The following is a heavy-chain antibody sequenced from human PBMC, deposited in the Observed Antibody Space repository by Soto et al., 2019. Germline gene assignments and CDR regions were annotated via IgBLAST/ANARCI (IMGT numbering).Heavy chain of an antibody. CDR2: INPILSMS. V-gene: IGHV1-69*02. CDR1: GDTFTCYS. CDR3: ESSYGSGYRAFDY. J-gene: IGHJ4*02. Sequence: QVQLVQSGAEVKKPGSSVRVSCKASGDTFTCYSINWVRQAPGLGLEWMGMINPILSMSNYEQRFKGRVTITTDTSTCTANMELRILRSEATAMDYCESSYGSGYRAFDYWGQGALVTVSS. D-gene: IGHD3-10*01.